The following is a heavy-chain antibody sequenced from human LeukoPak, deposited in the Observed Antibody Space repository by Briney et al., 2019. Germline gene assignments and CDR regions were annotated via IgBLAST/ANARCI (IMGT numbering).Heavy chain of an antibody. Sequence: GESLKISCKGAGYTCSSYWIAGVGQMPGKGLEWMGIIYPGDSDTRYSPSLQGQVTISAAKSISTAYLQWSSLKASDTAMYYCARRDYGGKHFDYWGQGTLVTVSS. D-gene: IGHD4-23*01. CDR2: IYPGDSDT. J-gene: IGHJ4*02. CDR3: ARRDYGGKHFDY. CDR1: GYTCSSYW. V-gene: IGHV5-51*01.